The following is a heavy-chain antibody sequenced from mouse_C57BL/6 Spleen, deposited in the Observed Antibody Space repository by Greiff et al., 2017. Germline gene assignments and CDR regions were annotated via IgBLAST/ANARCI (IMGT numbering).Heavy chain of an antibody. Sequence: QVQLQQPGTELVKPGASVKLSCKASGYTFTSYWLPWVKQRPGQGLEWIGNINPSNGGTHYNEKFKRKATLTVDKSSSTAYMQLSSLTSEDAAVYYCARDSSEGYYFDYWGQGTTLTVSS. CDR2: INPSNGGT. CDR3: ARDSSEGYYFDY. V-gene: IGHV1-53*01. CDR1: GYTFTSYW. D-gene: IGHD3-2*01. J-gene: IGHJ2*01.